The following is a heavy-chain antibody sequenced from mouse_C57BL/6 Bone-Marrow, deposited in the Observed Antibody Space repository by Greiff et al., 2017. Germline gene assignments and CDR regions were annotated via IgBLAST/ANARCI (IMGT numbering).Heavy chain of an antibody. D-gene: IGHD2-3*01. CDR1: GYTFTSYW. Sequence: VQLQQPGAELVKPGASVKLSCKASGYTFTSYWMQWVKQRPGQGLEWIGEIDPSASYTNYTQKFKGKATLTVDTSSSTAYMQLSSLTSEDSAVYYCARFGYYEAYWGQGTLVTASA. V-gene: IGHV1-50*01. J-gene: IGHJ3*01. CDR2: IDPSASYT. CDR3: ARFGYYEAY.